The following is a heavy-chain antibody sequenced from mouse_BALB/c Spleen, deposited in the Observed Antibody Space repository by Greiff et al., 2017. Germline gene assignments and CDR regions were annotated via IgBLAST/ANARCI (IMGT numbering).Heavy chain of an antibody. CDR3: ARDGGNSWFAY. Sequence: VKLLESGPGLVAPSQSLSITCTVSGFSLTSYGVHWVRQPPGKGLEWLGVIWAGGSTNYNSALMSRLSISKDNSKSQVFLKMNSLQTDDTAMYYCARDGGNSWFAYWGQGTLVTVSA. D-gene: IGHD2-1*01. V-gene: IGHV2-9*02. J-gene: IGHJ3*01. CDR2: IWAGGST. CDR1: GFSLTSYG.